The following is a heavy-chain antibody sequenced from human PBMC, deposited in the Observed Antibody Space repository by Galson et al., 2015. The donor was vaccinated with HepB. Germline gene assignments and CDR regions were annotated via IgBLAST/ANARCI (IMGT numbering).Heavy chain of an antibody. V-gene: IGHV6-1*01. CDR2: TYYRSKWYN. J-gene: IGHJ4*02. D-gene: IGHD3-22*01. Sequence: CAISGDSVSSNSAAWNWIRQSPSRGLEWLGGTYYRSKWYNDYAVSVKSRITINPDTSKNQFSLQLNSVTPEDTAVYYCARVFDSSGYYDTDYFDYWGQGTLVTVSS. CDR1: GDSVSSNSAA. CDR3: ARVFDSSGYYDTDYFDY.